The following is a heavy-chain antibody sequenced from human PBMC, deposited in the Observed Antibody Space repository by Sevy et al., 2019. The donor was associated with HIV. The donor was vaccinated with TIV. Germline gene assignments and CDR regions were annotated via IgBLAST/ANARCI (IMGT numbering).Heavy chain of an antibody. V-gene: IGHV3-13*01. Sequence: GGSLRLSCAASGFTFSSYDMHWVRQATGKGLEWVSAIGTAGDTYYPGSVKGRFTISRENAKNSLYLQMNSLRAGDTAVYYCARVHLGGGWYDYWGQGTLVTVSS. CDR1: GFTFSSYD. CDR3: ARVHLGGGWYDY. CDR2: IGTAGDT. J-gene: IGHJ4*02. D-gene: IGHD6-19*01.